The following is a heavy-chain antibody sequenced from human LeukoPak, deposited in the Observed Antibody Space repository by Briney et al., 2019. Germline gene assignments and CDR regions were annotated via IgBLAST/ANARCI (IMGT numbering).Heavy chain of an antibody. Sequence: GGSLRLSCAASGFTFSSYSMNWVRQAPGKGLEWVSSISSSSSYIYYADSVKGRFTISRDNAKNSLYLQMNSLRAEDTAVYYCARDAMYYYDSSGYDYWGQGTLVTVSS. CDR2: ISSSSSYI. D-gene: IGHD3-22*01. CDR1: GFTFSSYS. V-gene: IGHV3-21*01. CDR3: ARDAMYYYDSSGYDY. J-gene: IGHJ4*02.